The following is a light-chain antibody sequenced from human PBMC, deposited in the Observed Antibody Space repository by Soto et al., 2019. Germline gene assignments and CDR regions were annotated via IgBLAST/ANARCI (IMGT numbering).Light chain of an antibody. J-gene: IGLJ3*02. V-gene: IGLV2-11*01. CDR2: DVN. CDR1: ASDVGGYNY. CDR3: CSYAGSSTLV. Sequence: QSALTQPRSVSGSPGQSVTISCTGTASDVGGYNYVSWYQQHPGKAPKLMIYDVNKWPLGVPDRFSGSKSGNTASLTISGLQADDEADYYCCSYAGSSTLVFGGGTKLNVL.